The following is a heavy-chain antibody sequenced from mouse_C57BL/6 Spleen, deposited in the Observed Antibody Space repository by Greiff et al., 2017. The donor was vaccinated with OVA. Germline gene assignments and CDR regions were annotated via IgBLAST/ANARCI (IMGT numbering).Heavy chain of an antibody. J-gene: IGHJ2*01. CDR2: IWSGGST. D-gene: IGHD1-1*01. V-gene: IGHV2-2*01. Sequence: VQLQQSGPGLVQPSQSLSITCTVSGFSLTSYGVHWVRQSPGKGLEWLGVIWSGGSTDYNAAFISRLSISKDNSKSQVFFKMNSLQADDTAIYYCARNDYYYGSSSYYFDYWGQGTTLTVSS. CDR3: ARNDYYYGSSSYYFDY. CDR1: GFSLTSYG.